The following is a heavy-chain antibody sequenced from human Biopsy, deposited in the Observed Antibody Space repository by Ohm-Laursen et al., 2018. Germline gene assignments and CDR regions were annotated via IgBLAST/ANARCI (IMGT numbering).Heavy chain of an antibody. CDR2: IWSSGTT. Sequence: GTLSLTCSISGGSISGYYWNWIRQSPGKGLEWIGYIWSSGTTDYNPSLQSRVSMSLELSTDQFSLKVDSVTAADTAVYYCARVVGAATGFEQWGQGIPVTVSS. CDR1: GGSISGYY. J-gene: IGHJ4*02. V-gene: IGHV4-59*01. D-gene: IGHD1-26*01. CDR3: ARVVGAATGFEQ.